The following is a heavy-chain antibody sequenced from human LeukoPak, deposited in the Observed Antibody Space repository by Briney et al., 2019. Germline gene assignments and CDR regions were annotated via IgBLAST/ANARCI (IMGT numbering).Heavy chain of an antibody. CDR2: IWYDGSNK. CDR3: AKSTLYDFWSGYSYYFDS. Sequence: GRSLRLSCAASGFTSSSYGMHWVRQAPGKGLEWVAVIWYDGSNKYYADSVKGRFTISRDNDKNTLYLQMSSLRAEDTAIYYCAKSTLYDFWSGYSYYFDSWGQGTLVTVSS. D-gene: IGHD3-3*01. CDR1: GFTSSSYG. J-gene: IGHJ4*02. V-gene: IGHV3-33*06.